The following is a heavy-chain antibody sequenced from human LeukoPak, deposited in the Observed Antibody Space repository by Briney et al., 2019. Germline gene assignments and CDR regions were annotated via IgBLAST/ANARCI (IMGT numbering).Heavy chain of an antibody. CDR3: ALRYCSGGSCFPYYFDY. Sequence: LSGGSLRLSCAASGFTFSSYWMSWVRQAPGKGLEWVANIKQDGSEKYYVDSVKGRFTISRDNAKNSLYLQMNSLRAEDTAVYYCALRYCSGGSCFPYYFDYWGQGTLVTVSS. J-gene: IGHJ4*02. D-gene: IGHD2-15*01. CDR2: IKQDGSEK. V-gene: IGHV3-7*01. CDR1: GFTFSSYW.